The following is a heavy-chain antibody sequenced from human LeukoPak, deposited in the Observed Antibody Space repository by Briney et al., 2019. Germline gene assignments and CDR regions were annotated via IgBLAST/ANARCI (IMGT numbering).Heavy chain of an antibody. V-gene: IGHV4-34*01. CDR2: INHSGSS. CDR1: GGAFSGYY. CDR3: ARGWGVRYDYVRGSYRSGYYFDY. Sequence: PSETLSLTXAVYGGAFSGYYWSWIRQPPGKGLEWIEEINHSGSSNYNPSLKSRVTISVDTSKNQFSLKLSSVTAADTAVYYCARGWGVRYDYVRGSYRSGYYFDYWGQGTLVTVSS. J-gene: IGHJ4*02. D-gene: IGHD3-16*02.